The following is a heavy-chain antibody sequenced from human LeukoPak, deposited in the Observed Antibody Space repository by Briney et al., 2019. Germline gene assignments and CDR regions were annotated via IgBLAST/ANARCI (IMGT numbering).Heavy chain of an antibody. D-gene: IGHD2-15*01. CDR1: AFKFNNFG. Sequence: GGSLRLSCAASAFKFNNFGMHWVRQAPGKGLEWVAFIRYDGSKGYYADSVEGRFTISRDNSNNMLYLEMNSLRPEDTAVYYCAQADVVVVPTRIRFFEYWGQGTLVTVSS. V-gene: IGHV3-30*02. J-gene: IGHJ4*02. CDR3: AQADVVVVPTRIRFFEY. CDR2: IRYDGSKG.